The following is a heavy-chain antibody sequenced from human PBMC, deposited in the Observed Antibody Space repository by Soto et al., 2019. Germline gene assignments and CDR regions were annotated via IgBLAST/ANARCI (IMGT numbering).Heavy chain of an antibody. CDR2: INHSGST. V-gene: IGHV4-34*01. J-gene: IGHJ4*02. D-gene: IGHD6-19*01. Sequence: NPSETLSLTCAVYGGSFSGYYWSWIRQPPGKGLEWIGEINHSGSTNYNPSLKSRVTISVDTSKNQFSLKLSSVTAADTAVYYCARPASSGWFGYWGQGTLVTVSS. CDR3: ARPASSGWFGY. CDR1: GGSFSGYY.